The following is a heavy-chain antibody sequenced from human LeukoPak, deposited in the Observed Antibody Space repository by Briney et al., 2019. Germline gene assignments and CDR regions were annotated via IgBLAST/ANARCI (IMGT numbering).Heavy chain of an antibody. CDR2: IYYSGST. J-gene: IGHJ4*02. Sequence: ASETLSLTCTVSGGSISSYYWSWIRQPPGKGLEWIGYIYYSGSTNYNPSHKSRVTISVDTSKNQFSLKLSSVTAADTAVYYCARESTVVPAAIDYWGQGTLVTVSS. D-gene: IGHD2-2*02. V-gene: IGHV4-59*01. CDR3: ARESTVVPAAIDY. CDR1: GGSISSYY.